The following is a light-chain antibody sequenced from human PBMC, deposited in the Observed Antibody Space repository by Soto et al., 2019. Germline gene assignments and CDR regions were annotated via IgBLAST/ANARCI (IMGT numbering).Light chain of an antibody. V-gene: IGLV2-14*03. CDR1: TSDVGGYNY. Sequence: QSALTQPASVSGSPGQSVTISCTATTSDVGGYNYLSWYQQHPGKAPKLILYDGSSRPSGVSNRFSGSKSGNTASLIISGLQPEDEADYHCSSFTRTTVVFGGGTKLTVL. J-gene: IGLJ2*01. CDR2: DGS. CDR3: SSFTRTTVV.